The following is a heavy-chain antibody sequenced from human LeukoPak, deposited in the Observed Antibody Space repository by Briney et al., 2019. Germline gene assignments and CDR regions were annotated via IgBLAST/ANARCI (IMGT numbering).Heavy chain of an antibody. CDR3: ARAAGPFDF. Sequence: PGRSLRLSCAASGFTFSTYGMHWVRQAPGKGLEWVAVIWFDGSNKYYSDSVRGRFTVSRDSSRNTLYLQMGSLRADDTAVYYCARAAGPFDFWGQGTLVTVSS. CDR1: GFTFSTYG. V-gene: IGHV3-33*01. J-gene: IGHJ4*02. D-gene: IGHD6-13*01. CDR2: IWFDGSNK.